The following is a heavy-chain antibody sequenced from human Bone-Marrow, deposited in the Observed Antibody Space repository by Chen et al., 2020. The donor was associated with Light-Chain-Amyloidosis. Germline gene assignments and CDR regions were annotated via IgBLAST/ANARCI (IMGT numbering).Heavy chain of an antibody. J-gene: IGHJ4*02. D-gene: IGHD3-22*01. CDR2: ISKSGTS. CDR1: GGSISSGDYY. CDR3: ARNSFESDDYYYYGILDY. V-gene: IGHV4-30-4*01. Sequence: QVQLQESGPGLVKPSQTLSLTCTVSGGSISSGDYYWSWIRQSPGKGLEWIGCISKSGTSYHNPSFASRLTMSVDRSENQFSLKLSSVTAADTAVYYCARNSFESDDYYYYGILDYWGQGTLVTVSS.